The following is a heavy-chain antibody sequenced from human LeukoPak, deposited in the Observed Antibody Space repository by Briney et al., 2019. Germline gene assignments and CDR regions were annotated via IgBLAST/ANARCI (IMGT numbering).Heavy chain of an antibody. J-gene: IGHJ4*02. CDR3: AKDRLIMIVAEN. D-gene: IGHD3-22*01. V-gene: IGHV3-23*01. CDR1: GFTFSSSA. CDR2: ISGSGGST. Sequence: GGSLRLSCAASGFTFSSSAMSWVRQALGKGLEWVSAISGSGGSTYYADSVQGRFTISRDNSRNTLYLQMNSLRAEDTAVYYCAKDRLIMIVAENWGQGTLVTVSS.